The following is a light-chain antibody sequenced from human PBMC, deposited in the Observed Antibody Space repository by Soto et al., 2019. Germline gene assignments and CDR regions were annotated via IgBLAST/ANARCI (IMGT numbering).Light chain of an antibody. J-gene: IGLJ2*01. V-gene: IGLV1-47*01. CDR2: RNS. Sequence: QSVLTQSPSASGTPGQRVTISCSGINSNIGSNYVHWYQQFPGTAPKVLIYRNSQRPSGVPDRFSGSKSGISASLAISGLRSADEADYFCATWDDRLSGVVFGGGTKLTVL. CDR3: ATWDDRLSGVV. CDR1: NSNIGSNY.